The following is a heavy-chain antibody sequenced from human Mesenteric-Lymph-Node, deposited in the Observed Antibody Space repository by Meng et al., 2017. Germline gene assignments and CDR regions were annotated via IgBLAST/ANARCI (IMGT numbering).Heavy chain of an antibody. J-gene: IGHJ4*02. CDR3: ATLHYYEGD. D-gene: IGHD3-22*01. CDR1: GYTLTELS. CDR2: FDPEDGET. Sequence: ASVKVSCKVSGYTLTELSMHWVRQAPGKGLEWMGGFDPEDGETIYAQKFQGRVTVTEDTSTDTAYMELSSLRSEDTAVYYCATLHYYEGDWGQGTLVTVSS. V-gene: IGHV1-24*01.